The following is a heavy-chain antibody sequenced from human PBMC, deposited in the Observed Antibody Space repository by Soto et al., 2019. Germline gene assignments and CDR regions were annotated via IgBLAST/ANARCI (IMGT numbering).Heavy chain of an antibody. V-gene: IGHV3-23*01. CDR1: GFTFSSYA. CDR2: ISGSGGST. J-gene: IGHJ4*02. CDR3: ANLWFGESAGFDY. Sequence: GGSLRLSCAASGFTFSSYARSWVRQAPGKGLEWVSAISGSGGSTYYADSVKGRFTISRDNSKNTLYLQMNSLRAEDTAVYYCANLWFGESAGFDYWGQGTLVTVYS. D-gene: IGHD3-10*01.